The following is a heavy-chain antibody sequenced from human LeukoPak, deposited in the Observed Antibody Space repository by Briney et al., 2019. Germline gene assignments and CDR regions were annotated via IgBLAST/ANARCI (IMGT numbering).Heavy chain of an antibody. CDR2: ISGSGGST. J-gene: IGHJ4*02. CDR1: GFTFSSYA. D-gene: IGHD2-21*02. V-gene: IGHV3-23*01. CDR3: AKDPRPPNIVVATALFDY. Sequence: GGSLRLSCAASGFTFSSYAMSWVRQAPGKGLEWVSAISGSGGSTYYADSVKGRFTISRDNSKNTLYLQMNSLRAEDTAVYYCAKDPRPPNIVVATALFDYWGQGTLVTVSS.